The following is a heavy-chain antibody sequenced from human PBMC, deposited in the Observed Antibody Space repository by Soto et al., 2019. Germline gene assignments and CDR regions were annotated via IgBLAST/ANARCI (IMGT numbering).Heavy chain of an antibody. D-gene: IGHD3-22*01. CDR2: VSAYNDNT. Sequence: RASVKVFCKASGYTFTRYGFNWVRQAPGQGPEWMGWVSAYNDNTNYAQRLQHRVTMTTDTSTNTAYMELRNLRSDDTAIYYCARTSVQTYFDEPDHWGPGTLVTVSS. CDR3: ARTSVQTYFDEPDH. CDR1: GYTFTRYG. V-gene: IGHV1-18*01. J-gene: IGHJ4*02.